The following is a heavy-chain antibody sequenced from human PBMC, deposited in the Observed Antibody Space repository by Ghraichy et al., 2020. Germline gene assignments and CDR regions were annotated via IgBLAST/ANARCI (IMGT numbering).Heavy chain of an antibody. V-gene: IGHV3-21*01. CDR1: GFTFSIYS. J-gene: IGHJ2*01. D-gene: IGHD6-19*01. CDR3: ARVPGSGHSWFHYWYFDL. CDR2: ISSSSSYI. Sequence: GESLNISCAASGFTFSIYSMNWVRQAPGKGLEWVSSISSSSSYIYYVDSVKGRFTISRDNAKNSLYLQMNSLRVEDTALYYCARVPGSGHSWFHYWYFDLWGRGTLVTVSS.